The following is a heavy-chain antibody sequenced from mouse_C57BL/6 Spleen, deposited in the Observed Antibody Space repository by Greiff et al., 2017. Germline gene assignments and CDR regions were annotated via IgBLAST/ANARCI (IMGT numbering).Heavy chain of an antibody. CDR1: GFTFSSYG. V-gene: IGHV5-6*01. CDR3: ARHVDSSGYVYYFDY. D-gene: IGHD3-2*02. J-gene: IGHJ2*01. Sequence: DVHLVESGGDLVKPGGSLKLSCAASGFTFSSYGMSWVRQTPDKRLEWVATISSGGSYTYYPDSVKGRFTISRDNAKNTLYLQMSSLKSEDTAMYYCARHVDSSGYVYYFDYWGQGTTLTVSS. CDR2: ISSGGSYT.